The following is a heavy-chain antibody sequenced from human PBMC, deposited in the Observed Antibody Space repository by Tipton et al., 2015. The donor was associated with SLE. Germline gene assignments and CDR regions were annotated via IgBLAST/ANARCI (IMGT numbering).Heavy chain of an antibody. D-gene: IGHD3-10*01. CDR3: ARGGSPNPNYGMDV. V-gene: IGHV3-53*05. Sequence: SLRLSCAASGFTVNTKYMTWVRQAPGKGLEWVSVIYVGGTTYHADSVKGRFSISRDNSKNTLFLEMNILRPDDTAVYYRARGGSPNPNYGMDVWGQGTTVTVSS. J-gene: IGHJ6*02. CDR2: IYVGGTT. CDR1: GFTVNTKY.